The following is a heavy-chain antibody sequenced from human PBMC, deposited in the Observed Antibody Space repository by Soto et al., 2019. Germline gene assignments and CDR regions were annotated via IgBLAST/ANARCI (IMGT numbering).Heavy chain of an antibody. Sequence: ETLSLTCAVYGGSFSGYYWSWIRQPPGKGLEWIGEINHRGSTKYNPSLKSRVTISVDTSKNQFSLKLSSVTAADTAVYYCARGDILTGYSHWGQGTLVTVSS. J-gene: IGHJ4*02. CDR1: GGSFSGYY. D-gene: IGHD3-9*01. V-gene: IGHV4-34*01. CDR2: INHRGST. CDR3: ARGDILTGYSH.